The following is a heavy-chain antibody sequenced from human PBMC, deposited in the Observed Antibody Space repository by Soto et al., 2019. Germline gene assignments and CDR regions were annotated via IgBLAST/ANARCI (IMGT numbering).Heavy chain of an antibody. D-gene: IGHD2-21*02. CDR3: ARDLWGYCGTDCYPLDV. CDR1: GGSISSSSYY. Sequence: SETLSLTCTVSGGSISSSSYYWGWIRQPPGKGLEWIGSIYYSGSTVYNPSFKSRVTISVDTSKNQFSLKLNSVTAADTAVFYCARDLWGYCGTDCYPLDVWGQGTTVTVSS. J-gene: IGHJ6*02. V-gene: IGHV4-39*07. CDR2: IYYSGST.